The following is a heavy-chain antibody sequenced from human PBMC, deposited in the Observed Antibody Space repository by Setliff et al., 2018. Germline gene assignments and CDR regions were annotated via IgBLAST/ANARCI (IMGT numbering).Heavy chain of an antibody. V-gene: IGHV4-61*09. CDR3: ARATSGWYSAYYYYMDV. J-gene: IGHJ6*03. CDR1: GGSVNSGYDN. Sequence: PSETLSLTCTVSGGSVNSGYDNWSWLRQPAGKGLEWIGNINRRGSTNFTPSLKSRVTISLDTSKNQFSLNLTSVTAADTAVYYCARATSGWYSAYYYYMDVWGKGTTVTVSS. D-gene: IGHD6-19*01. CDR2: INRRGST.